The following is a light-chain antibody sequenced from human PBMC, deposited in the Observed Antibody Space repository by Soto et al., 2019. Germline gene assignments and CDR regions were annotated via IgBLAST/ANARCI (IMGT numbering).Light chain of an antibody. J-gene: IGKJ5*01. V-gene: IGKV1-5*01. Sequence: DIPMTQSPSTLSASVGDRVTITCRASQSISSWLAWYQQKPGKAPKLLIYDASSLESGVPSRFSGSGSGTEFTLTISSLQPDDFATYYCQQYNSYSSPITFGQGTRLEIK. CDR1: QSISSW. CDR2: DAS. CDR3: QQYNSYSSPIT.